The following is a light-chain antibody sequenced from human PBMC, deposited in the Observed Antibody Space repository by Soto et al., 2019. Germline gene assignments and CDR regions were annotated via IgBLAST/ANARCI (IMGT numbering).Light chain of an antibody. Sequence: QSVLTQPASVSGSPGQSITISCTGTSSNVGTYNLVSWYQQHPGKAPKLMIYEGSQRPSGVSNRFSGSKSGNTASLTISGLQAEDEADYYCCSYAGSSTFLYVFGTGTQLTVL. CDR2: EGS. V-gene: IGLV2-23*03. CDR1: SSNVGTYNL. CDR3: CSYAGSSTFLYV. J-gene: IGLJ7*01.